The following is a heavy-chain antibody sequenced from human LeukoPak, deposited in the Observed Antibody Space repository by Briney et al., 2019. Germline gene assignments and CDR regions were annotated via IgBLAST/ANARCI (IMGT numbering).Heavy chain of an antibody. CDR2: ISSSSSYI. CDR1: GVTFSSYS. Sequence: GGSLRLSCAASGVTFSSYSMNWVRQAPGKGLEWVSFISSSSSYIYYADSVKGRFTISRDNAKNSLYLQKNSLRAEDTAVYYCAREPSGYDSGAHFDYWGQGTLVTVSS. CDR3: AREPSGYDSGAHFDY. D-gene: IGHD5-12*01. J-gene: IGHJ4*02. V-gene: IGHV3-21*01.